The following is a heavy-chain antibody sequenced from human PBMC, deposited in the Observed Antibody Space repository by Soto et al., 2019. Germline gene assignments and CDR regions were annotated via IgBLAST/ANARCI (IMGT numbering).Heavy chain of an antibody. CDR2: INPNNGAT. CDR1: GYIFTGNY. V-gene: IGHV1-2*02. D-gene: IGHD6-6*01. J-gene: IGHJ4*02. CDR3: ATGAAGVAAHVI. Sequence: GASVKVSCKASGYIFTGNYMHWVRQAPGQGLEYMGWINPNNGATNYAQNFQGRVTMTWDTSISTAYMEVRRLRSDDTAVYYCATGAAGVAAHVIWGQGTLVTVSS.